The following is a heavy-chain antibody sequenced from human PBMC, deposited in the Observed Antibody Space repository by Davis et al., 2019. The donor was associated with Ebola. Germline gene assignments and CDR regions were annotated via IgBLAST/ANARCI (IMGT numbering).Heavy chain of an antibody. Sequence: SLKISCAASGFTFDDYAMHWVRQAPGKGLEWVSGISWNSGSIGYADSVKGRFTISRENAKNSLYLQMNSLRAEDTALYYCAQESAYFNYDILTGPFDYWGQGTLVTVSS. V-gene: IGHV3-9*01. CDR1: GFTFDDYA. CDR3: AQESAYFNYDILTGPFDY. J-gene: IGHJ4*02. D-gene: IGHD3-9*01. CDR2: ISWNSGSI.